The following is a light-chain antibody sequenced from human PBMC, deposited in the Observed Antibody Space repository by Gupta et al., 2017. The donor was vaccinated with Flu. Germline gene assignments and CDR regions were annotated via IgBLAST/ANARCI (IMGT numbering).Light chain of an antibody. V-gene: IGLV3-1*01. J-gene: IGLJ2*01. CDR3: QAWDRSSVV. CDR1: KLGDNY. CDR2: QDT. Sequence: SFELTKPPSVSVSPGQPASITCSGDKLGDNYASWYQQKAGQSPVLVIYQDTKRPSGIPERFSGSTSGNTATLTISGARAIDEADYYCQAWDRSSVVFGGGTKLTVL.